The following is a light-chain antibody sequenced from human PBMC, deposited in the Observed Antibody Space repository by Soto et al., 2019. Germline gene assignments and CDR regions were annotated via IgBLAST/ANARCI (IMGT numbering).Light chain of an antibody. CDR1: SRDVGDYNL. J-gene: IGLJ3*02. CDR2: EGT. Sequence: QSALTQPASVSGSPGQSISISCTGSSRDVGDYNLVSWYQQYPGKTPKLMIFEGTKRPSGVSNRFSGSKSGNTASLTISGLQAEDEATYYCCSYAGFTNWVFGNGTKLTVL. V-gene: IGLV2-23*01. CDR3: CSYAGFTNWV.